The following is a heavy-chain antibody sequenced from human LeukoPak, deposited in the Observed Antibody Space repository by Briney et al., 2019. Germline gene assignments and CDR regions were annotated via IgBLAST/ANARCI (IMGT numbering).Heavy chain of an antibody. CDR3: ARGEIAAAGLDDY. V-gene: IGHV3-21*01. Sequence: GGSLRLSCAASGFTFSLYWMSWVRQAPGKGLDWVSSISATSNNILYADSVKGRFTISRDNAKNSLYLQMNSLRAEDTAVYYCARGEIAAAGLDDYWGQGTLVTVSS. CDR1: GFTFSLYW. D-gene: IGHD6-13*01. CDR2: ISATSNNI. J-gene: IGHJ4*02.